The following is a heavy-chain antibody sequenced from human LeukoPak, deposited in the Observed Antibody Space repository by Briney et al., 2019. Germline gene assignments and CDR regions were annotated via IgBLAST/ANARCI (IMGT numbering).Heavy chain of an antibody. CDR3: ARGPNSNWSGLDF. V-gene: IGHV3-74*01. Sequence: GGSQRLSCIASGLSFSGHWMHWARQLPGKGLVWVSRISPTGSTTSYADSVKGRFTVSRDNAKNTLYLQVNNLRAEDTAVYYCARGPNSNWSGLDFWGQGTLLTVSS. D-gene: IGHD6-6*01. CDR1: GLSFSGHW. CDR2: ISPTGSTT. J-gene: IGHJ4*02.